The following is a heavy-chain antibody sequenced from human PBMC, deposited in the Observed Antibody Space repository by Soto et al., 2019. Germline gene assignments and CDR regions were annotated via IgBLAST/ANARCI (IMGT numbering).Heavy chain of an antibody. CDR2: INPNSGGT. CDR3: ARGLGSIAALGPYYYYMDV. D-gene: IGHD6-6*01. V-gene: IGHV1-2*04. Sequence: ASVKVSCKASGYTFTSYDINWVRQAPGQGLEWMGWINPNSGGTNYAQKFQGWVTMTRDTSISTAYMELSRLRSDDTAVYYCARGLGSIAALGPYYYYMDVWGKGTTVTVSS. CDR1: GYTFTSYD. J-gene: IGHJ6*03.